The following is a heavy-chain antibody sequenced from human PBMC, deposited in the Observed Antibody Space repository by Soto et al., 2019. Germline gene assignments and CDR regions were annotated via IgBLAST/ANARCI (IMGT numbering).Heavy chain of an antibody. D-gene: IGHD2-2*01. V-gene: IGHV1-18*04. Sequence: QVQLVQSGTEVKEPGASVKVSCKASGYTFTRYGISWVRQAPGQGLEWLACTSANNDNTNYAEKAQGRVTLTTDTSTGTAYMELRSLRSDDTAVYYCARDERGTCTGTNCYYFDYWGQGTLVTVSS. CDR3: ARDERGTCTGTNCYYFDY. CDR1: GYTFTRYG. J-gene: IGHJ4*02. CDR2: TSANNDNT.